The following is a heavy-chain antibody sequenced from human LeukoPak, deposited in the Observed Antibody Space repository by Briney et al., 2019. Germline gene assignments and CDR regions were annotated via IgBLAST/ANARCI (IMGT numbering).Heavy chain of an antibody. D-gene: IGHD6-13*01. J-gene: IGHJ6*03. V-gene: IGHV4-34*01. CDR2: INHSGST. CDR1: GGSFSGYY. CDR3: ARLREASAAAGTRLDYYYYMDV. Sequence: SETLSLTCAVYGGSFSGYYWSWIRQPPGKGLEWIGEINHSGSTNYNPSLKSRVTISVDTSKNQFSLKLSSVTAADTAVYYCARLREASAAAGTRLDYYYYMDVWGKGTTVTISS.